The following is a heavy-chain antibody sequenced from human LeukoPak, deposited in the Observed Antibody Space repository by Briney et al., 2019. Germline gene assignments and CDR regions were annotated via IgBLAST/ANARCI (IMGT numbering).Heavy chain of an antibody. Sequence: GGSLRLSCAASGFTFDDYAMHWVRQAPGKGLEWVSGISWNSGSIGYADSVKGRFTISRDNAKNSLYLQMNSLRAEDTALYYCAKGGVATSDSSGYYYEDWFDPWGQGTLVTVSS. CDR3: AKGGVATSDSSGYYYEDWFDP. J-gene: IGHJ5*02. V-gene: IGHV3-9*01. CDR1: GFTFDDYA. CDR2: ISWNSGSI. D-gene: IGHD3-22*01.